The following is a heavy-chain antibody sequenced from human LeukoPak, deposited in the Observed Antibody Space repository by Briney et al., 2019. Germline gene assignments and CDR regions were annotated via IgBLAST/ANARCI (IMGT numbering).Heavy chain of an antibody. CDR1: GGSISSYY. Sequence: SETLSLTCTVSGGSISSYYWSWIRQPPGKGLEWIGYIYYSGSTNYNPSLKNRVTISVDTSKNQFSLKLSSVTAADTAVYYCARLDYGDYYFDYWGQGTLVTVSS. CDR2: IYYSGST. D-gene: IGHD4-17*01. J-gene: IGHJ4*02. CDR3: ARLDYGDYYFDY. V-gene: IGHV4-59*01.